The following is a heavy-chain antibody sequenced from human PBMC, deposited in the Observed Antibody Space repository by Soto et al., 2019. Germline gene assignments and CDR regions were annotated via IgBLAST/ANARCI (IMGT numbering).Heavy chain of an antibody. CDR1: GGSISSGGYY. V-gene: IGHV4-31*03. J-gene: IGHJ6*02. D-gene: IGHD3-16*02. CDR3: ASSGTYDYVWGSYRYTGNNSYYGRDV. Sequence: PSQTLSLTCTVSGGSISSGGYYWSWIRQHPGKGLEWIGYIYYSGSTYYNPSLKSRVTISVDTSKNQFSMKLSSVTAADTAVYYCASSGTYDYVWGSYRYTGNNSYYGRDVCGQGTTITV. CDR2: IYYSGST.